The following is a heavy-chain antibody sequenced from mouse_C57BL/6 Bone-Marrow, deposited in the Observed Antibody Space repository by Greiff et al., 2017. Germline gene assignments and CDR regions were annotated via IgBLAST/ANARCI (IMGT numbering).Heavy chain of an antibody. CDR2: ISGGGGNT. CDR1: GFTFSSYT. J-gene: IGHJ1*03. CDR3: ARHGYYSYWYFDV. D-gene: IGHD2-3*01. V-gene: IGHV5-9*01. Sequence: EVLLVESGGGLVKPGGSLKLSCAASGFTFSSYTMSWVRQTPGKRLEWVATISGGGGNTYYPDSVKGRFTISRDNAKNTLYLQMSSLRSEDTALYYCARHGYYSYWYFDVWGTGTTVTVSS.